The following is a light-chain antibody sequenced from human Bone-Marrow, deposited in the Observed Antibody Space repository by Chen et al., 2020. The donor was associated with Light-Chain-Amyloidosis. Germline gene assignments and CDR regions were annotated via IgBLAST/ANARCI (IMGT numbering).Light chain of an antibody. Sequence: DVQMTQSPSSLSASVGDRFTITCRASQSISGYLNWYQQKPGKAPKVLIYAASSLQSGVPSRFSGSGSGTDFTLTISSLQPEDFATYYCQQSYSTPLTFGGGTKVEIK. CDR3: QQSYSTPLT. J-gene: IGKJ4*01. CDR2: AAS. CDR1: QSISGY. V-gene: IGKV1-39*01.